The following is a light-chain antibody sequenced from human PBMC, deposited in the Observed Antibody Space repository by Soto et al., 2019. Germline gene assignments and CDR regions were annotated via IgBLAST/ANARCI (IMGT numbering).Light chain of an antibody. J-gene: IGLJ2*01. CDR3: QSYDSSLSGL. Sequence: QSALTQPPSVSGAPGQRVTISCTGSSSNIGAGYDVHWYQQLPGTAPKLLIYGNSNRPSGVPDRFSGSKSGTSASLAITGLQAEDEADYYCQSYDSSLSGLFGGGTKLTGL. V-gene: IGLV1-40*01. CDR1: SSNIGAGYD. CDR2: GNS.